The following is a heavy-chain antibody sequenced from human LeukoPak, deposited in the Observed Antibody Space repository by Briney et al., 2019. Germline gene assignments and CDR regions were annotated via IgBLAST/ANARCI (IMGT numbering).Heavy chain of an antibody. CDR3: ASLALNYYDSSGYYPRDY. V-gene: IGHV4-34*01. CDR2: INHSGST. D-gene: IGHD3-22*01. CDR1: GGSFSGYY. Sequence: SETLSLTCAVYGGSFSGYYWSWIRQPPGKGLEWIGEINHSGSTNYNPSLKSRVTISVDTSKNQFSLKLSSVTAADTAVYYCASLALNYYDSSGYYPRDYWGQGTLVTVSS. J-gene: IGHJ4*02.